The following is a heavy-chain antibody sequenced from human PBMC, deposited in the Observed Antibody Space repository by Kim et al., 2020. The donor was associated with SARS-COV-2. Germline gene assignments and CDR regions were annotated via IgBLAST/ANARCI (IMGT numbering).Heavy chain of an antibody. J-gene: IGHJ4*02. Sequence: ASVKVSCKASGYTFTSYDINWVRQATGQGLEWMGWMNPNSGNTGYAQKFQGRVTMTRNTSISTAYMELSSLRSEDTAVYYCARGYCSGGSCRSHSRSFDYWGQGTLVTVSS. D-gene: IGHD2-15*01. V-gene: IGHV1-8*01. CDR3: ARGYCSGGSCRSHSRSFDY. CDR1: GYTFTSYD. CDR2: MNPNSGNT.